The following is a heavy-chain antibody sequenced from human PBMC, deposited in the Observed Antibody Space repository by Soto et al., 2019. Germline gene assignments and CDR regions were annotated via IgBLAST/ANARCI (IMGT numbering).Heavy chain of an antibody. V-gene: IGHV4-39*01. Sequence: QLQLQESGPGLVKPSETLSLTCTVSGGSISSSSYYWGWIRQPPGQGLEWIGSIYYSGSTYYNPSLKSRVTISVDTSKNQFSLKLSSVTAADTAVYYCARHNWDGDYLADNWFDPWGQGTLVTVSS. D-gene: IGHD4-17*01. CDR2: IYYSGST. CDR3: ARHNWDGDYLADNWFDP. J-gene: IGHJ5*02. CDR1: GGSISSSSYY.